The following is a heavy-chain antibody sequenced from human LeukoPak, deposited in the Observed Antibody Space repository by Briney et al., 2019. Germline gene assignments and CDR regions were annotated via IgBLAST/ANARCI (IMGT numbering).Heavy chain of an antibody. CDR3: ARVGTTVTTHWYFDL. J-gene: IGHJ2*01. V-gene: IGHV4-34*01. D-gene: IGHD4-17*01. Sequence: SETLSLTCAVYGGSFSGYYWSWIRQPPGKGLEWIGEINHSGSTNYNPSLKSRVTISVDTSKNQFSLKLSSVTAADTAVYYCARVGTTVTTHWYFDLWGRGTLVTVSS. CDR1: GGSFSGYY. CDR2: INHSGST.